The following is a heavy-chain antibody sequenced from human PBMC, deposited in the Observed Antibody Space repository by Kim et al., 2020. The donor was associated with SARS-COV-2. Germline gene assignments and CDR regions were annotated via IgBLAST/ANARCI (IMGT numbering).Heavy chain of an antibody. CDR3: ARGDSSGYLGQPRATYYFDY. CDR1: GYTFTSYY. Sequence: ASVKVSCKASGYTFTSYYMHWVRQAPGQGLEWMGIINPSGGSTSYAQKFQGRVTMTRDTSTSTVYMELSSLRSEDTAVYYCARGDSSGYLGQPRATYYFDYWGQGTLVTVSS. J-gene: IGHJ4*02. CDR2: INPSGGST. D-gene: IGHD3-22*01. V-gene: IGHV1-46*01.